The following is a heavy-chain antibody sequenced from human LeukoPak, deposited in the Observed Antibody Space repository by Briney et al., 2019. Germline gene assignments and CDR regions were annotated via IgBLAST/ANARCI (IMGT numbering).Heavy chain of an antibody. CDR2: IYHSGTT. J-gene: IGHJ5*02. V-gene: IGHV4-4*02. CDR1: GGSISSTNW. Sequence: SGTLSLTCAVSGGSISSTNWWSWVRQSPGKGLEYIGEIYHSGTTNYTPSLKSRVTISLDKSENHFSLKLTSVTAADTAVYYCARVVVVSATLKDWFDPWGQRILVTVSS. D-gene: IGHD2-15*01. CDR3: ARVVVVSATLKDWFDP.